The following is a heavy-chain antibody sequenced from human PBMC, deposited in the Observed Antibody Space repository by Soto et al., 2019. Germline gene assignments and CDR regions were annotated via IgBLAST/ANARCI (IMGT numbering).Heavy chain of an antibody. CDR2: IYSGGST. CDR3: ARSMGTMNFFDY. Sequence: EVQLVESGGGLVQPGGSLRLSCAASGFTVSTNSMSWVRQAPGKGLEWVSIIYSGGSTYHADSIKGRFTISRDNSKNTLYFQMNNLRAEDTAVYYCARSMGTMNFFDYWGQGTLVTVSS. CDR1: GFTVSTNS. V-gene: IGHV3-66*01. D-gene: IGHD3-22*01. J-gene: IGHJ4*02.